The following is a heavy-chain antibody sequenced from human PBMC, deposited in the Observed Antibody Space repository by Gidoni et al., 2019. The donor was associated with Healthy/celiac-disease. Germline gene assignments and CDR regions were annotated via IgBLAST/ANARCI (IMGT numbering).Heavy chain of an antibody. Sequence: EVQLVESGGGLVQPGRSLRLSCAASGFTFDDYAMHWVRQVPGKGLEWVSGISWNSGTIDYADSVKGRFTISRDNAKNSLSLQMNSLRAEDTAFYYCAKDVVVAGTIPGWYFDLWGRGTLVTVSS. CDR3: AKDVVVAGTIPGWYFDL. CDR2: ISWNSGTI. V-gene: IGHV3-9*01. D-gene: IGHD6-19*01. J-gene: IGHJ2*01. CDR1: GFTFDDYA.